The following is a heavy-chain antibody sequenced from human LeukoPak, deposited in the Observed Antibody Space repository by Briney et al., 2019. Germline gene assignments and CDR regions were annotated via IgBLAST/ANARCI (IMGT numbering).Heavy chain of an antibody. CDR2: FDPEGGET. V-gene: IGHV1-24*01. CDR3: ATDLASSTAIKSGY. J-gene: IGHJ4*02. Sequence: ASVKVSCKVSGNTLTELSMHWVRQAPGKGLEWMGGFDPEGGETIYAQKVQGRVTMTEDTSTDTAYMELSSLRSDDTAVYYCATDLASSTAIKSGYWGQGTLVTVSS. CDR1: GNTLTELS. D-gene: IGHD2-2*01.